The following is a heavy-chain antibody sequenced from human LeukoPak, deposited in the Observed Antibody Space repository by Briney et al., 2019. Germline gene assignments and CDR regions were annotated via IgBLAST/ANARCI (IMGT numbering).Heavy chain of an antibody. V-gene: IGHV3-74*01. D-gene: IGHD6-19*01. J-gene: IGHJ4*02. Sequence: PGGSLRLSCAASGFTFSSYWMHWVRQAPGKGLVWVSRISSDGSSTSYADSVKGQFTTSRDNTKNTLYVQMNSLRAEDTAVYYCARGTSGWYGNNYWGQGTLVTVSS. CDR2: ISSDGSST. CDR1: GFTFSSYW. CDR3: ARGTSGWYGNNY.